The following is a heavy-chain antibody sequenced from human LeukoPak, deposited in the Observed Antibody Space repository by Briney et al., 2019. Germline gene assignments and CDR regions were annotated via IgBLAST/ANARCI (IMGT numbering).Heavy chain of an antibody. Sequence: GRSLRLSCAASGFTFSSYGMHWVRQAPGKGLEWVAVIWYDGSNKYYADSVKGRFTISRDNSKNTLYLQVNSLRAEDTAVYYCARDGGIAAAGHNWFDPWGQGTLVTVSS. CDR2: IWYDGSNK. D-gene: IGHD6-13*01. V-gene: IGHV3-33*01. CDR1: GFTFSSYG. J-gene: IGHJ5*02. CDR3: ARDGGIAAAGHNWFDP.